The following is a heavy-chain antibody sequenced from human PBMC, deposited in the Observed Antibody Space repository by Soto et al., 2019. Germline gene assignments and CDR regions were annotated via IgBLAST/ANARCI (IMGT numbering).Heavy chain of an antibody. CDR2: IYYSGST. CDR1: GGSISSGDYY. V-gene: IGHV4-30-4*01. CDR3: AIGVGYYSWYFDL. J-gene: IGHJ2*01. D-gene: IGHD3-22*01. Sequence: QVQLQEPGPGLVKPSQTLSLTFTVSGGSISSGDYYWSWIRQPPGRGLEWIGYIYYSGSTYYNPSLKSRVTISVDTSKNQCSLKLSSVTAADTAVYYCAIGVGYYSWYFDLSGRGTLVTVSS.